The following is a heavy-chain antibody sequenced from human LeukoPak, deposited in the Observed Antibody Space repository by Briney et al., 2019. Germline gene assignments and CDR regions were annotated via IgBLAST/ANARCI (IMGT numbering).Heavy chain of an antibody. D-gene: IGHD3/OR15-3a*01. CDR1: GFIVSSNY. CDR2: IYSGGST. Sequence: PGGSLRLSCAASGFIVSSNYVSWVRQAPGKGLEWVSVIYSGGSTYYADSVKGRFTISRDNSKNTLYLQMNSLRAEDTAVYYCARAQDWFHLDYWGQGTLVTVSS. V-gene: IGHV3-53*01. J-gene: IGHJ4*02. CDR3: ARAQDWFHLDY.